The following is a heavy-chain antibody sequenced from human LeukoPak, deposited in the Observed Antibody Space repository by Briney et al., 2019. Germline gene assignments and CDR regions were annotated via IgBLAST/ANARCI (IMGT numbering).Heavy chain of an antibody. CDR2: IYYSGST. CDR3: ASAMDIVATWAFDI. CDR1: GGSISSYY. D-gene: IGHD2-2*03. J-gene: IGHJ3*02. Sequence: SDTQSLTCTVSGGSISSYYWSWIRQPPGKGLEWIGYIYYSGSTNYNPSLKSRVTISVDTSKNQFSLKLSSVTAADTAVYYCASAMDIVATWAFDIWGQGTMVTVSS. V-gene: IGHV4-59*08.